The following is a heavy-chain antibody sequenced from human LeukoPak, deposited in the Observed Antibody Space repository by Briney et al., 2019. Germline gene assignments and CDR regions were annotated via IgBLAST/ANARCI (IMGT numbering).Heavy chain of an antibody. CDR2: IYQSETT. J-gene: IGHJ5*02. Sequence: SETLSLTCAVSGGSISSTHWWSWVRQPPGKGLEWIGEIYQSETTRYNPSLKSRVTMSVDRSKNVFSLKLTSMSAADTAVYYCARHRGGRFSWNNWFDPWGQGTLVTVSS. CDR3: ARHRGGRFSWNNWFDP. CDR1: GGSISSTHW. D-gene: IGHD3-16*01. V-gene: IGHV4-4*02.